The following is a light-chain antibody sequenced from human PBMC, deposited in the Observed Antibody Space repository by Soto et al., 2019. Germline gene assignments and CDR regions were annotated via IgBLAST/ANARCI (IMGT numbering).Light chain of an antibody. Sequence: QSVLTQPPSVSGAPGQRVTISCTGSSSNIGAGYDVHWYQQLPGTAPKLLFYANSNRPSGVPDRFSGPKSGTSASLAITGLQAEDEADYYCQSYDSSLSVVFGGGTKLTVL. J-gene: IGLJ2*01. V-gene: IGLV1-40*01. CDR2: ANS. CDR3: QSYDSSLSVV. CDR1: SSNIGAGYD.